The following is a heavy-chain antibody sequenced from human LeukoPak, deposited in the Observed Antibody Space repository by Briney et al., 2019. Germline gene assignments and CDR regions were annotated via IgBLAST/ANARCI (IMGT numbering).Heavy chain of an antibody. CDR2: IIPIFGTA. CDR1: GGTFSSYA. Sequence: ASVKVSCKASGGTFSSYAISWVRQAPGQGLEWMGGIIPIFGTANYAQKFQGRVTITADKSTSTAYMELSSLRSEDTAVYYCARGIAALGYNWFDPWGQGTLVTVSS. CDR3: ARGIAALGYNWFDP. J-gene: IGHJ5*02. V-gene: IGHV1-69*06. D-gene: IGHD6-13*01.